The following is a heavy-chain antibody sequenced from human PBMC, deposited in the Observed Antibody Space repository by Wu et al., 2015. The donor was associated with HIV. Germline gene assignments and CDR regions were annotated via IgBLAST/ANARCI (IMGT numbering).Heavy chain of an antibody. D-gene: IGHD5-18*01. Sequence: HVQLVQSGTEVKKPGSSVKVSCKAFGGNPGGTFSSHPISWVRQAPGQGLQWMGGIIPRLGTTDYAQIFQGRVTITADEFTTTAYLELTNLRSDDTAVYYCAKADQRGYDYGHWYFDFWGRGTLIHCLL. CDR1: GGTFSSHP. CDR3: AKADQRGYDYGHWYFDF. J-gene: IGHJ2*01. CDR2: IIPRLGTT. V-gene: IGHV1-69*12.